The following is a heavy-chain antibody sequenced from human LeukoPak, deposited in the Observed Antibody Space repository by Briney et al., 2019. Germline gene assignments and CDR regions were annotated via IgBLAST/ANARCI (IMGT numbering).Heavy chain of an antibody. Sequence: PGGSLRLSCAASGFTFSSYSMNWVRQAPGKGLEWVSYISSSSGTIYYADSVKGRFTISRDNAKNSLYLQMNSLRAEDTAVYYCARGTKGQWPIWGQGTLVTVSS. CDR3: ARGTKGQWPI. CDR1: GFTFSSYS. D-gene: IGHD6-19*01. J-gene: IGHJ4*02. CDR2: ISSSSGTI. V-gene: IGHV3-48*01.